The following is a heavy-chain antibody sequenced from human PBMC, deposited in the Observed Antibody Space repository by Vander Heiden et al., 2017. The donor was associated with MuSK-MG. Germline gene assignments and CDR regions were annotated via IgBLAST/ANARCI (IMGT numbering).Heavy chain of an antibody. Sequence: QLQLQESGPGLVKPSETLSLTCTVSGGSISSSSYYWGWIRQPPGKGLEWIGSIYYSGSTYYNPSLKSRVTISVDTSKNQFSLKLSSVTAADTAVYYCARRVYYDSSGGYWYFDLWGRGTLVTVSS. CDR2: IYYSGST. CDR3: ARRVYYDSSGGYWYFDL. D-gene: IGHD3-22*01. V-gene: IGHV4-39*01. CDR1: GGSISSSSYY. J-gene: IGHJ2*01.